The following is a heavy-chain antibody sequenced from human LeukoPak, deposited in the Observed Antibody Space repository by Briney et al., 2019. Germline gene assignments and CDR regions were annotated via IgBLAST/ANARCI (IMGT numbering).Heavy chain of an antibody. V-gene: IGHV4-59*01. CDR2: IHHSGST. CDR1: GGSIGSYY. D-gene: IGHD6-19*01. J-gene: IGHJ4*02. CDR3: ARDGVAGGFDY. Sequence: SETLSLTCTVSGGSIGSYYWNWIRQAPGKGLEWIGYIHHSGSTNHNSSLKSQVTISVDTSKNQYSLKLSSVTAADTAVYYCARDGVAGGFDYWGQGTLVTVSS.